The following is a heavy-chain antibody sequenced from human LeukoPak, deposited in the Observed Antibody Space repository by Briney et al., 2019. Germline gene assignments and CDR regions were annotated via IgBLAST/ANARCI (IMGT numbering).Heavy chain of an antibody. CDR1: GGSISSSSYY. V-gene: IGHV4-39*01. CDR2: IYYSGST. Sequence: SETLSLTCTVSGGSISSSSYYWGWIRQPPGKGLEWIGSIYYSGSTYYNPSLKSRVTISVDTSRNQFSLKLSSVTAADTAVYYCARGDQTYYFDYWGQGTLVTVSS. CDR3: ARGDQTYYFDY. J-gene: IGHJ4*02.